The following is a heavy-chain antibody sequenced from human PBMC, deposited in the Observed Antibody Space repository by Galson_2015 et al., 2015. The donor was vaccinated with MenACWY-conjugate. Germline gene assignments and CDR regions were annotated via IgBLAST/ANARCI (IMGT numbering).Heavy chain of an antibody. CDR1: GFTFNNYS. CDR3: ARDINFDWLPQMDY. D-gene: IGHD3-9*01. J-gene: IGHJ4*02. V-gene: IGHV3-21*06. Sequence: SLRLSCAASGFTFNNYSMYWVRQAPGKGLEWVSSISSGGNYIHYADSVKGRFTISRDNGKNSVYLQMNSLRAEDTAVYYCARDINFDWLPQMDYWGQGTLVTVSS. CDR2: ISSGGNYI.